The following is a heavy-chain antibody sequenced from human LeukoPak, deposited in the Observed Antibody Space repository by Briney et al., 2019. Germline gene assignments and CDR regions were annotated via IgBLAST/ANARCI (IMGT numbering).Heavy chain of an antibody. J-gene: IGHJ3*02. V-gene: IGHV1-69*05. Sequence: SVKVSCKASGGTFSSYAISWVRQAPGQGLEWMGGIIPIFGTANYAQKFQGRVTITTDESTSTAYMELSRLRSDDTAVYYCARVISVMWFGEFENDAFDIWGQGTMVTVSS. CDR3: ARVISVMWFGEFENDAFDI. D-gene: IGHD3-10*01. CDR2: IIPIFGTA. CDR1: GGTFSSYA.